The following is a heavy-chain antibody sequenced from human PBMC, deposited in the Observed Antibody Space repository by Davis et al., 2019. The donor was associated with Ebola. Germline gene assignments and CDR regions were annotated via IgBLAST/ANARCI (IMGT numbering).Heavy chain of an antibody. Sequence: MPSETLSLTCTVSGGSISSYYWSWIRQPPGKGLEWIGYISYSGSTNYNPSLKSRVTISVDTSKNQFSLKLNSVTAADTAVYYCARDKGGSYYPFDYWGQGALVTVSS. CDR1: GGSISSYY. V-gene: IGHV4-59*01. D-gene: IGHD1-26*01. CDR3: ARDKGGSYYPFDY. CDR2: ISYSGST. J-gene: IGHJ4*02.